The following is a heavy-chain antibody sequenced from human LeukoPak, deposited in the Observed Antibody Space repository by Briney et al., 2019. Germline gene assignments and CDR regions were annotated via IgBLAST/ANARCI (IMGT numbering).Heavy chain of an antibody. CDR1: GFSFRSYA. J-gene: IGHJ3*01. V-gene: IGHV3-23*01. CDR2: ISGGGGST. CDR3: AKEGSWSNDAFNV. D-gene: IGHD6-13*01. Sequence: PGGSLRLSCAASGFSFRSYAMSWVRQAPGKGLEWVSGISGGGGSTHFADPVQGRFTISRDNSKNTLYLQMNSVRAEDTAIYHCAKEGSWSNDAFNVWGQGTMVTVSS.